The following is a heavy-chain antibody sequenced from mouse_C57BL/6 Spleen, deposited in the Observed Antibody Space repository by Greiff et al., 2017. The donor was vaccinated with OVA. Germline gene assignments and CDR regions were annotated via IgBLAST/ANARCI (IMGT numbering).Heavy chain of an antibody. J-gene: IGHJ2*01. CDR2: IDPENGDT. CDR3: TLTTVVGRTGTDFDY. V-gene: IGHV14-4*01. D-gene: IGHD1-1*01. Sequence: EVHLVESGAELVRPGASVKLSCTASGFNIKDDYMHWVKQRPEQGLEWIGWIDPENGDTEYASKFQGKATITADTSSNTAYLQLSSLTSEDTAVYYCTLTTVVGRTGTDFDYWGQGTTLTVSS. CDR1: GFNIKDDY.